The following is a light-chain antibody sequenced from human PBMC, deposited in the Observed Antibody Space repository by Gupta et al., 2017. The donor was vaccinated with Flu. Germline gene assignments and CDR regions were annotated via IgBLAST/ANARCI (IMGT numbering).Light chain of an antibody. V-gene: IGLV2-14*01. J-gene: IGLJ2*01. CDR2: EVN. CDR3: SSYTNTNTLAV. Sequence: YKYVSWYQQHPGKAPELMIFEVNNRPSGVSTRFSGSKSGNTASLTISGLQAEDEAVYFCSSYTNTNTLAVFGGGTKLTVL. CDR1: YKY.